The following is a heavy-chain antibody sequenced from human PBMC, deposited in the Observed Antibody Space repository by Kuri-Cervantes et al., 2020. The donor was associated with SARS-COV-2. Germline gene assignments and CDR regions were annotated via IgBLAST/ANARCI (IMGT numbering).Heavy chain of an antibody. CDR2: INYGGTS. J-gene: IGHJ5*02. V-gene: IGHV4-39*01. CDR3: GRHFSCGVAVVPAANDH. Sequence: GSLRLSCTVSGGSINSGRYYWGWIRKPPGKGLEWIGSINYGGTSYYNPSLKSRVTISVDTSTNQFSLKLSSVTAADTAVYYCGRHFSCGVAVVPAANDHWGQGTLVTVSS. CDR1: GGSINSGRYY. D-gene: IGHD2-2*01.